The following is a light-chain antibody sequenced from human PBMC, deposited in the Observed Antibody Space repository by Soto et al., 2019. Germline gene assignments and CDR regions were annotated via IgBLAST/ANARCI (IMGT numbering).Light chain of an antibody. CDR3: QQYGGSPRT. V-gene: IGKV3-20*01. CDR2: AAS. J-gene: IGKJ2*01. Sequence: EIVLTQSPGTLSLSPGERATLSCRASQSIKNYLAWYQQRPGQSPRLLIYAASSRATGVPDRFSGGGSATDFTLTVSRLDPEDFAVYYCQQYGGSPRTFGQGTKLEIK. CDR1: QSIKNY.